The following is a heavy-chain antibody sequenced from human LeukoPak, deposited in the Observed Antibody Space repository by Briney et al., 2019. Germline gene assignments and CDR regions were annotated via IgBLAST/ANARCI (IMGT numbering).Heavy chain of an antibody. CDR3: ARILKGAAHFDY. D-gene: IGHD1-26*01. CDR1: GFTFSSYW. V-gene: IGHV3-74*01. CDR2: INSDGSST. Sequence: GGSLRLSCAASGFTFSSYWMHWVRQAPGKGLVWVSRINSDGSSTSYADSVKGRFTISRDNAKNTLYPQMNSLRAEDTAVYYCARILKGAAHFDYWGQGTLVTVSS. J-gene: IGHJ4*02.